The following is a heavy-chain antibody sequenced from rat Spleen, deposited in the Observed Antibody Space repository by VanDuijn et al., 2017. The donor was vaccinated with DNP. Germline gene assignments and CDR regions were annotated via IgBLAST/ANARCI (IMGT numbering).Heavy chain of an antibody. CDR1: GFXXXDXX. J-gene: IGHJ3*01. V-gene: IGHV5S10*01. Sequence: EVKLVESGGGLXXPGXXLKLSCXXXGFXXXDXXXGWXXXAPKKGLEGVATILHDGSSIMYRDAVEGRFTISRDNAKSTLYLQMDSLRSEDTATYYCSRSWGDDGYPPFAYWGQGTLVTVSS. CDR2: ILHDGSSI. D-gene: IGHD1-12*03. CDR3: SRSWGDDGYPPFAY.